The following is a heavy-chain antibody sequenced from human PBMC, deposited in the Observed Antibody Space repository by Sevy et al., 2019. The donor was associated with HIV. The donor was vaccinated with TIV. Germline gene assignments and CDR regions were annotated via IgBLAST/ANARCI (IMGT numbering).Heavy chain of an antibody. CDR1: GFTFSNAW. V-gene: IGHV3-15*01. J-gene: IGHJ6*04. Sequence: GGSLRLSCAASGFTFSNAWMSWVRQAPGKGLEWVGRIKSKTDGGTTDYAAPVKGRFTISRDDSKNTLYLQMNSLKTEDTAVYYCTTDFAYDYFWGSYRYSPPLEDVWGKGTTVTVSS. D-gene: IGHD3-16*02. CDR2: IKSKTDGGTT. CDR3: TTDFAYDYFWGSYRYSPPLEDV.